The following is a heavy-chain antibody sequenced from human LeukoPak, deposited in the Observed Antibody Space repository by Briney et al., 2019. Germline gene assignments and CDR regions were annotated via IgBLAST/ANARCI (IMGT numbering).Heavy chain of an antibody. Sequence: GGSLRLSCAASGFTFSLYGMHWVRQAPGRGREWVTFIQYGTNKEFYGDSVKGRFTISRDDSKNTLYLQMNSLRPEDTAVYYCAKDFGWVFDYWGQGTLVTVSS. CDR1: GFTFSLYG. V-gene: IGHV3-30*02. J-gene: IGHJ4*02. CDR2: IQYGTNKE. D-gene: IGHD3-3*01. CDR3: AKDFGWVFDY.